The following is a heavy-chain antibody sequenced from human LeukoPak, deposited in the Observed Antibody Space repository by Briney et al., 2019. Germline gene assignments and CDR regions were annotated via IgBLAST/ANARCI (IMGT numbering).Heavy chain of an antibody. CDR2: ISGSGGST. CDR1: GFSTYA. Sequence: GGSLRLSCAASGFSTYAMSWVRQAPGEGRQGVSAISGSGGSTFYAYSVKGRFTISRDNSKNTLYLQMNSLRAEDTAVYYCARQLGYCSDGSCYFDFWGPGTLVTVSS. CDR3: ARQLGYCSDGSCYFDF. D-gene: IGHD2-15*01. J-gene: IGHJ4*02. V-gene: IGHV3-23*01.